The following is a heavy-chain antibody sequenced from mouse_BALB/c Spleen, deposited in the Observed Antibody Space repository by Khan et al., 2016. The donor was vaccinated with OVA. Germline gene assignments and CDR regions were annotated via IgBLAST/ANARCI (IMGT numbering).Heavy chain of an antibody. Sequence: QVRLQQSGAELVKPGASVRLSCKASGYTFTSYYSYWVKQRPGQGLEWIGDINPNNGGTNFNEKFRTKATLTVDKSSNTAYMQLSRLTSEDSAVEYCTRSGYGTFAYWGQGTLVTVSA. CDR2: INPNNGGT. CDR1: GYTFTSYY. CDR3: TRSGYGTFAY. J-gene: IGHJ3*01. D-gene: IGHD1-1*02. V-gene: IGHV1S81*02.